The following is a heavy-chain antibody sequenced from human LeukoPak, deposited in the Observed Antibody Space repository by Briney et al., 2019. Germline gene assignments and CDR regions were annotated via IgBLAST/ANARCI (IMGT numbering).Heavy chain of an antibody. V-gene: IGHV3-74*01. D-gene: IGHD3-10*01. CDR2: INSDGSST. CDR1: GFTFSSYW. J-gene: IGHJ4*02. Sequence: QPGGSLRLPCAASGFTFSSYWMHWVRQAPGKGLVWVSRINSDGSSTSYADSVKGRFTISRDNAKNTLYLQMNSLRAEDTAVYYCAREEVAYYGSGSYMDYWGQGTLVTVSS. CDR3: AREEVAYYGSGSYMDY.